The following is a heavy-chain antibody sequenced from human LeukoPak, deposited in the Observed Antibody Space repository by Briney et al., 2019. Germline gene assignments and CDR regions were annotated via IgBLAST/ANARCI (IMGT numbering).Heavy chain of an antibody. D-gene: IGHD2-15*01. CDR3: ARGLGYCSGGSCYPFDY. Sequence: GGSLRLSCAAFGLTVSSNYMTWARQAPGKGLEWVSVIYRDGSTYYADSVKGRFTISRDNSKNTVYPQMNSLRAEDTAVYYCARGLGYCSGGSCYPFDYWGQGTLVTVSS. V-gene: IGHV3-53*01. J-gene: IGHJ4*02. CDR2: IYRDGST. CDR1: GLTVSSNY.